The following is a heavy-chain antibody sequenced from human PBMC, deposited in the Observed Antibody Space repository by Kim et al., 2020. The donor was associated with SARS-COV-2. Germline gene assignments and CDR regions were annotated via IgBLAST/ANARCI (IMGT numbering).Heavy chain of an antibody. CDR2: ISYDGSNK. D-gene: IGHD6-13*01. Sequence: GGSLRLSCAASGFTFSSYAMHWVRQAPGKGLEWVALISYDGSNKYYADSVKGRFTISRDNSKNTLYLQMNSLRAEDTAVYYCARGPGAALDYWGQGTLFTVSP. J-gene: IGHJ4*02. CDR1: GFTFSSYA. CDR3: ARGPGAALDY. V-gene: IGHV3-30*04.